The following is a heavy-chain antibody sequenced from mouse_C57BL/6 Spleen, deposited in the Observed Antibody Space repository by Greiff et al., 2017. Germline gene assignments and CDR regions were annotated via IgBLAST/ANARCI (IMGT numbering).Heavy chain of an antibody. J-gene: IGHJ2*01. D-gene: IGHD1-1*01. CDR2: IHPNSGST. CDR1: GYTFTSYW. V-gene: IGHV1-64*01. Sequence: QVQLKESGAELVKPGASVKLSCKASGYTFTSYWMHWVKQRPGQGLEWIGMIHPNSGSTNYNEKFKSKATLTVDKSSSTAYMQLSSLTSEDSAVYYCARSGLLRGNYFDYWGQGTTLTVSS. CDR3: ARSGLLRGNYFDY.